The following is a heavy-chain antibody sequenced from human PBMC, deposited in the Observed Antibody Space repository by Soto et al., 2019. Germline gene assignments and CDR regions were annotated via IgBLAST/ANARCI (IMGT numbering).Heavy chain of an antibody. V-gene: IGHV3-53*04. D-gene: IGHD4-4*01. J-gene: IGHJ6*03. CDR3: ARALQYHEDYYYYYMDV. CDR1: GFTVSSNY. CDR2: IYSGGST. Sequence: GGSLRLSCAASGFTVSSNYMSWVRQAPGKGLEWVSVIYSGGSTYYADSVKGRFTISRHNSKNTLYLQMNSLRAEDTAVYYCARALQYHEDYYYYYMDVWGKGTTVTVSS.